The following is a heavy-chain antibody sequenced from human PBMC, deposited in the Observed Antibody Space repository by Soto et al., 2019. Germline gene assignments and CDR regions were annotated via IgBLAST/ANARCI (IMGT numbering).Heavy chain of an antibody. CDR3: ARRGPGTYFDY. CDR2: ISGRGDST. J-gene: IGHJ4*02. Sequence: EVQLLDSGGGLVQPGGSWRLSFAPSGFTFSSNAMTWVPQAPGKGLEWASVISGRGDSTYYADSVKGRFTISRDNSKNTLYLQMNSLRAEDTAVYYCARRGPGTYFDYWGQGTLVTVSS. D-gene: IGHD6-13*01. V-gene: IGHV3-23*01. CDR1: GFTFSSNA.